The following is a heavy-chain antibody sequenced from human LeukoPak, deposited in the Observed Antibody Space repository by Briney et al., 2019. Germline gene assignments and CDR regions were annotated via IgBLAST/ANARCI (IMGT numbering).Heavy chain of an antibody. D-gene: IGHD6-19*01. J-gene: IGHJ4*02. CDR2: ISGTVGST. Sequence: GGSLRLSCAASGFTFSSYAMSWVRQAPGKGVEWVSAISGTVGSTYYADAVKGRFTISRDNSKNTLYLQLNSLRAEDTAVYYCAKDRGSITVAGIDYWGQGTLVTVS. CDR3: AKDRGSITVAGIDY. CDR1: GFTFSSYA. V-gene: IGHV3-23*01.